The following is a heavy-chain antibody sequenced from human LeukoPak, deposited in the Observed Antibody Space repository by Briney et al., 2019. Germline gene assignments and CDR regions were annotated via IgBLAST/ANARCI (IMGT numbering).Heavy chain of an antibody. CDR2: IWYDGSNK. D-gene: IGHD6-19*01. CDR1: GFTFSSYG. V-gene: IGHV3-33*01. Sequence: GGSLRLSCAASGFTFSSYGMHWVRQAPGKGLEWVAVIWYDGSNKYYADSVKGRFTISRDNSKNTLYLQMNSLRAEDTAVYYCARIDNTGWYYFDYWGQGTLVTVSS. J-gene: IGHJ4*02. CDR3: ARIDNTGWYYFDY.